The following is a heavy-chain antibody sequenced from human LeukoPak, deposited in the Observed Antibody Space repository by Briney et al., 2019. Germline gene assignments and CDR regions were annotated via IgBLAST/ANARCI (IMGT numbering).Heavy chain of an antibody. Sequence: GGSLRLSCAASGFTFSSYAMSWVRQAPGKGLEWVSAISGSGGSTYYADSVKGRFTISRDNSKNTLYLQMNSLRAEDTAVYYCAKDGTPLNWYYYYYMDVWGKGTTVTVSS. J-gene: IGHJ6*03. D-gene: IGHD1-1*01. CDR1: GFTFSSYA. CDR3: AKDGTPLNWYYYYYMDV. CDR2: ISGSGGST. V-gene: IGHV3-23*01.